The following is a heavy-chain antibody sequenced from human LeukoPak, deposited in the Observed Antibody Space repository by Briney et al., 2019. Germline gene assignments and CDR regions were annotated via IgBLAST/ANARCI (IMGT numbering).Heavy chain of an antibody. D-gene: IGHD3-22*01. CDR1: GGSLSGHY. CDR3: ARREGSGYYWSDY. Sequence: SETLSLTCAVYGGSLSGHYWSWLRQPPGKGLEWIGEINHSGSTNYNPSLKSRVTISVDTSKNQFSLKLSSVTAADTAVFYCARREGSGYYWSDYWGQGTLVTVSS. J-gene: IGHJ4*02. CDR2: INHSGST. V-gene: IGHV4-34*01.